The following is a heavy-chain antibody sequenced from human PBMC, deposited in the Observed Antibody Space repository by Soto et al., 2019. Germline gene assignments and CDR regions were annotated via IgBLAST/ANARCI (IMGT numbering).Heavy chain of an antibody. V-gene: IGHV1-18*01. CDR3: ARFEYRSTVPLGYAFDI. Sequence: QVQLVQSGAEVKKPGASVKVSCKASGYIFRSHGVSWMRQAPGQGLEWMGWISPYNGNTNYAQNLQGRVTMTTDTSTSTAYMELRSLRSDDTAVYYCARFEYRSTVPLGYAFDIWGQGTMVTVSS. J-gene: IGHJ3*02. D-gene: IGHD6-6*01. CDR1: GYIFRSHG. CDR2: ISPYNGNT.